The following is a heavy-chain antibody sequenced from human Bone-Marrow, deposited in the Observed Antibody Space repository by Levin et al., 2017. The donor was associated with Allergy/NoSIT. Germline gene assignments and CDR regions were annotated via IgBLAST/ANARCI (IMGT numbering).Heavy chain of an antibody. CDR1: GGSLNFNY. CDR2: IHYNGRT. D-gene: IGHD4-17*01. V-gene: IGHV4-59*01. J-gene: IGHJ4*02. CDR3: ANESVYGDFED. Sequence: KSSETLSLTCNVSGGSLNFNYWNWIRQTPGKGLEWIGDIHYNGRTNYNPSLKSRVTMSLDVSKNHLSLKLSSVTAADTGVYYCANESVYGDFEDWGQGTLVTVSS.